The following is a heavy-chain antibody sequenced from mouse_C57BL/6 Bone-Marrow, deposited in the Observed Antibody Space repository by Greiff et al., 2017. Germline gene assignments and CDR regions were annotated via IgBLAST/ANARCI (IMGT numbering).Heavy chain of an antibody. V-gene: IGHV5-17*01. CDR1: GFTFSDYG. J-gene: IGHJ2*01. Sequence: EVQLVESGGGLVKPGGSLKLSCAASGFTFSDYGMHWVRQAPEKGLEWVAYISSGSSTIYYADTVKGRFTIARDNAKNTLFLQRTSLRSEDTAMYYCARDGNYSYYFDYWGQGTTLTVSS. D-gene: IGHD2-1*01. CDR3: ARDGNYSYYFDY. CDR2: ISSGSSTI.